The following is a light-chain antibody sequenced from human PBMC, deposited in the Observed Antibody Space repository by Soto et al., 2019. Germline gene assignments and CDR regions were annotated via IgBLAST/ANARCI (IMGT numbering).Light chain of an antibody. V-gene: IGLV2-11*01. J-gene: IGLJ1*01. CDR1: SSDVGGYNY. Sequence: QSALTQPRSVSGSPGQSVTISCTGTSSDVGGYNYVSWYQQRPGKAPKLMIYDVNQRPSGVPDRFSGSKSGNTASLTISGLQAGDEADYYCCSYAGSYTFVFGTGTKVTVL. CDR2: DVN. CDR3: CSYAGSYTFV.